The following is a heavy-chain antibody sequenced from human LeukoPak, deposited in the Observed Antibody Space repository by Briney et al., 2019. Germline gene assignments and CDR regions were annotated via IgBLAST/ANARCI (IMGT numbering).Heavy chain of an antibody. CDR3: ARATTGGRDWFDP. CDR2: ISYDGSNK. Sequence: QPGRSLRLSCAASGFTFSSYAMHWVRQAPGKGLEWVAVISYDGSNKYYADSVKGRFTISRDNSKNTLYLQMNSLRAEDTAVYYCARATTGGRDWFDPWGQGTLVTVSS. CDR1: GFTFSSYA. J-gene: IGHJ5*02. V-gene: IGHV3-30-3*01. D-gene: IGHD4-17*01.